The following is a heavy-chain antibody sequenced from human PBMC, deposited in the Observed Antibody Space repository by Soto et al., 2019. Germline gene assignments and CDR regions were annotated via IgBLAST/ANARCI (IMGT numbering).Heavy chain of an antibody. D-gene: IGHD3-10*01. CDR2: IKQDGSEK. CDR3: ARDGYYYGSGSYFFEDRGIPFDY. Sequence: EVQLVESGGGLVQPGGSLRLSCAASGFTFSSYWMSWVRQAPGKGLEWVANIKQDGSEKYYVDSVKGRFTISRDNAKNSLYLQMNSLRAEDTAVYYCARDGYYYGSGSYFFEDRGIPFDYWGQGTLVTVSS. J-gene: IGHJ4*02. CDR1: GFTFSSYW. V-gene: IGHV3-7*01.